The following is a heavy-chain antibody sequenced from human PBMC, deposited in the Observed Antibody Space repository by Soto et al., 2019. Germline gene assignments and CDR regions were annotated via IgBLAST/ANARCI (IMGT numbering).Heavy chain of an antibody. V-gene: IGHV5-51*01. J-gene: IGHJ3*02. CDR3: AGLAIVVPAATNAFDI. CDR2: IYPSDSAV. D-gene: IGHD2-2*01. CDR1: GYSFKTYW. Sequence: PGESLKISCQAFGYSFKTYWIAWVRQMPGKGLEWMGSIYPSDSAVTYNPSFQGQVSISVDKSIDTAYLQWSSLKASDSAMYYCAGLAIVVPAATNAFDIWGQGTMVTVSS.